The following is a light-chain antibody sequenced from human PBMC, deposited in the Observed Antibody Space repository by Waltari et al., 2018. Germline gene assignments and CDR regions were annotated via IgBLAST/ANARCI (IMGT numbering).Light chain of an antibody. CDR3: QQSYSTQFT. Sequence: DIQLTQSPSSLSSFVRARVTIPCRASESIGDYLNWYQQKPGRAPNLLIYTASTLQSGVPSRFSGNGSGTDFTLTISSLQPEDFATYFCQQSYSTQFTFGPGTKVDIK. J-gene: IGKJ3*01. CDR2: TAS. V-gene: IGKV1-39*01. CDR1: ESIGDY.